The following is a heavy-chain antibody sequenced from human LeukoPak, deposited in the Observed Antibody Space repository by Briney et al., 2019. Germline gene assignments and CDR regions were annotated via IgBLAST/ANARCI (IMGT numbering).Heavy chain of an antibody. J-gene: IGHJ1*01. CDR2: INTNTGNP. D-gene: IGHD1-26*01. V-gene: IGHV7-4-1*02. CDR3: ARGRIVGATGYFQH. Sequence: ASAKVSCKASGYTFTSYAMNWVRQAPGQGLEWMGWINTNTGNPTYAQGFTGRFVFSLDTSVSTAYLQISSLKAEDTAVYYCARGRIVGATGYFQHWGQGTLVTVSS. CDR1: GYTFTSYA.